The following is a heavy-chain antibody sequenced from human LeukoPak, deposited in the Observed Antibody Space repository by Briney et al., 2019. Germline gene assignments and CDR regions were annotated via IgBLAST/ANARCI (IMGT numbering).Heavy chain of an antibody. CDR3: ARSRFIRYFDWLLSPGTFDI. D-gene: IGHD3-9*01. J-gene: IGHJ3*02. Sequence: GGSLRLSCAASGFTFSSYDMHWVRQATGKGLEWVSAIGTAGDTYYPGSVKGRFTISRENPKNSLYLQMNSLRAGDTAVYYCARSRFIRYFDWLLSPGTFDIWGQGTMVTVSS. V-gene: IGHV3-13*01. CDR2: IGTAGDT. CDR1: GFTFSSYD.